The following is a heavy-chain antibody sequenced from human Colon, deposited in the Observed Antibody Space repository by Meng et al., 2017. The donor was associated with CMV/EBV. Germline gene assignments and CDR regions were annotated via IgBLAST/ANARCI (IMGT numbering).Heavy chain of an antibody. CDR2: IKTKANNYFT. V-gene: IGHV3-72*01. CDR3: TRAQTAHGSTYYGDR. CDR1: GFIFSDHY. Sequence: GESLKISCAVSGFIFSDHYMDWFRQAPGKGLEWVARIKTKANNYFTEYAASVKGRFTVSRDNSKSIAYLQMNSLKIEDTAVYYCTRAQTAHGSTYYGDRWGQGTLVTVSS. D-gene: IGHD3-3*01. J-gene: IGHJ4*02.